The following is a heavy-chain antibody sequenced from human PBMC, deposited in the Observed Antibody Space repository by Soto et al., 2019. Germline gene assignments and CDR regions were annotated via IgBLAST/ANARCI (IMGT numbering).Heavy chain of an antibody. J-gene: IGHJ4*02. Sequence: QVQLVESGGGVVQPGTSLRLSCAASGFTFRSYGMHWVRQAPGKGLEWVAAVSDDASNKYYADSVKGRFTISRDNSKNTLHVQLNSLRPEDTAVYFCARDCGIAVAGIDYWGQGTLVTVSS. D-gene: IGHD6-19*01. CDR1: GFTFRSYG. CDR3: ARDCGIAVAGIDY. CDR2: VSDDASNK. V-gene: IGHV3-30*03.